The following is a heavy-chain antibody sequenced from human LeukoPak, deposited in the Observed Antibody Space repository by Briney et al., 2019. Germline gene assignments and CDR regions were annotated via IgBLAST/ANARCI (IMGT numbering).Heavy chain of an antibody. D-gene: IGHD3-22*01. CDR2: IYYSGST. CDR1: GGSISSSSYY. Sequence: PSETLSLTCTVSGGSISSSSYYWGWIRQPPGKGLEWIGSIYYSGSTYYNPSLKSRVTISVDTSKNQFSLKLSSVTAADTSVYYCASHQGAVVLVIPSYWGQGTLVTVSS. CDR3: ASHQGAVVLVIPSY. V-gene: IGHV4-39*01. J-gene: IGHJ4*02.